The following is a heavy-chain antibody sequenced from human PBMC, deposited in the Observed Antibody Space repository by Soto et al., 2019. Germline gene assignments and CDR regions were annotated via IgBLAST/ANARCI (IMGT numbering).Heavy chain of an antibody. V-gene: IGHV4-59*01. J-gene: IGHJ4*02. CDR3: AREDQQQLAYFDY. Sequence: QVQLRESGPGLVKPSETLYLTCTVSGGSISSYYWSWIRQPPGKGLEWIGYIYYSGSTNYNPSLKSRVTISVDTSKNQFSLKLSSVTAADTAVYYCAREDQQQLAYFDYWGQGTLVTVSS. CDR2: IYYSGST. D-gene: IGHD6-13*01. CDR1: GGSISSYY.